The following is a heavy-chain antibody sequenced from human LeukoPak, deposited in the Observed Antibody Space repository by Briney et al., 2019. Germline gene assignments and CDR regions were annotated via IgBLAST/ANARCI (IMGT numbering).Heavy chain of an antibody. CDR3: ARDYSYGHVGGMDV. Sequence: GGSLRLSCAASGFTFSNYGMHWVRQAPGKGLEWVAVLWYDGSNKYYADSVKGRFTISRDNSKNTLYLQMNSLRADDTAVYYCARDYSYGHVGGMDVWGQGTTVTVSS. D-gene: IGHD5-18*01. CDR1: GFTFSNYG. J-gene: IGHJ6*02. V-gene: IGHV3-33*01. CDR2: LWYDGSNK.